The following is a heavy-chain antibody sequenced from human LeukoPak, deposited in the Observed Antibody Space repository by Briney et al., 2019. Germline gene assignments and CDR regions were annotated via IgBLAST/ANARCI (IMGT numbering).Heavy chain of an antibody. CDR1: GGSISSSSYY. Sequence: SETLSLTCTVSGGSISSSSYYWGWIRQPPGKGLEWIGSIYYSGSTYYNPSLKSRVTISVDTSKNQFSLKLSSVTAADTAVYYCARMGLLLGEWFDPWGQGTLVTVSS. CDR3: ARMGLLLGEWFDP. J-gene: IGHJ5*02. V-gene: IGHV4-39*07. D-gene: IGHD2/OR15-2a*01. CDR2: IYYSGST.